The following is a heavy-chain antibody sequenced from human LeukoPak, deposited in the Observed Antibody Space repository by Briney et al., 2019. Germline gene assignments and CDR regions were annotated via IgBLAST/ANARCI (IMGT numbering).Heavy chain of an antibody. J-gene: IGHJ3*02. CDR2: INPNNGGT. CDR3: ARGDRSSSISEDALDI. D-gene: IGHD6-6*01. CDR1: GYTFTGNY. V-gene: IGHV1-2*02. Sequence: ASVKVSCKASGYTFTGNYMHWVRQAPGQGLEWMGWINPNNGGTKYAQKFQGRVTMTRDTSINTAYMELSRLRSDDTAIYYCARGDRSSSISEDALDIWGQGTLVTVSS.